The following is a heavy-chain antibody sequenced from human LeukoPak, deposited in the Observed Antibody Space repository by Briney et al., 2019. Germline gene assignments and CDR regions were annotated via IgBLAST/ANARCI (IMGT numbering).Heavy chain of an antibody. CDR1: GDSIGSSSYY. V-gene: IGHV4-39*01. Sequence: SETLSLTCTVSGDSIGSSSYYWGWIRQPPGKGLEWIGSISYDGSAYYNPSLKSRVSMSVDTSKNQFSLKLSSVTAADTAVYYCARHVPRGYDFWSGYSPSGYYYCMDVWGKGTTVTVSS. CDR3: ARHVPRGYDFWSGYSPSGYYYCMDV. D-gene: IGHD3-3*01. J-gene: IGHJ6*03. CDR2: ISYDGSA.